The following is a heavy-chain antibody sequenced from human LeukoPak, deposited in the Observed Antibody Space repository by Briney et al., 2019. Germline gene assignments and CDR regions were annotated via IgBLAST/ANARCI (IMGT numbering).Heavy chain of an antibody. J-gene: IGHJ4*02. V-gene: IGHV3-66*02. D-gene: IGHD3-10*01. CDR3: VRGMGVSMLYYFDY. Sequence: GGSLRLSCGASGLSVSSNYMSCVRQAPGKGLEWVSVIYSDGSTYYADSVKGRFTISRDNSKNTLYLQMNSLRVEDTAVYYCVRGMGVSMLYYFDYWGQGTLVTVSS. CDR1: GLSVSSNY. CDR2: IYSDGST.